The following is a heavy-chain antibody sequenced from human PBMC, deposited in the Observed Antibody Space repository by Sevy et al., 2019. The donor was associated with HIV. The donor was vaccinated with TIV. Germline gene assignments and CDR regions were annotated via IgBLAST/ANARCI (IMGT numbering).Heavy chain of an antibody. D-gene: IGHD2-15*01. Sequence: SETLSLTCTVSGGSISSSSYYWGWIRQPPGKGLEWIGSIYYSGSTYYNPSLKSRVTISVDTSKNQFSLKLSSVTAADPAVYYCARQTREFDCSGGSCYPIYYFDYWGQGTLVTVSS. CDR2: IYYSGST. CDR1: GGSISSSSYY. J-gene: IGHJ4*02. CDR3: ARQTREFDCSGGSCYPIYYFDY. V-gene: IGHV4-39*01.